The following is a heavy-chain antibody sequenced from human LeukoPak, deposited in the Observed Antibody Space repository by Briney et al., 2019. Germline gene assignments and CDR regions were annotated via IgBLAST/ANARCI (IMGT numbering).Heavy chain of an antibody. CDR1: GFTFSSYA. CDR2: ISYDGSNK. D-gene: IGHD5-18*01. J-gene: IGHJ4*02. Sequence: GGSLRLSCAASGFTFSSYAMHWVRQAPGKGLEWVAVISYDGSNKYYADSVKGRFTISRDNSKNTLYLQMNSLRAEDTAVYYCARGATTERGYSYGLDYWGQGTLVTVSS. CDR3: ARGATTERGYSYGLDY. V-gene: IGHV3-30*04.